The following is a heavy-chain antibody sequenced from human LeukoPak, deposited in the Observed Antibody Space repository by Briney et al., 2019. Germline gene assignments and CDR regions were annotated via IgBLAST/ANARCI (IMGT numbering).Heavy chain of an antibody. J-gene: IGHJ4*02. CDR3: ARSTLWFGELSSLDY. V-gene: IGHV1-18*01. CDR1: GYTFTSYG. D-gene: IGHD3-10*01. Sequence: ASVKLSCKASGYTFTSYGISWVRQAPGQGLEWMGWISAYNGNKNYAQKLQDRVTMTTDTSTSTAYMELRSLRSDDTAVYYCARSTLWFGELSSLDYWGQGTLVTVSS. CDR2: ISAYNGNK.